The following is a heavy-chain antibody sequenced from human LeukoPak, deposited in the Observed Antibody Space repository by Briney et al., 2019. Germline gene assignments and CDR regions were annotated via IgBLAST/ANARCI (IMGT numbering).Heavy chain of an antibody. Sequence: GGSLRLSCAASGFTFSHYGMHWVRQAPGKGLEWVAIIWYDGNNKYYADSVKGRFTISRDNSKNTLYPQMNSLRPEDTAIYYCARDPSLRVTLDYWGQGTLVTVSS. V-gene: IGHV3-33*01. J-gene: IGHJ4*02. CDR3: ARDPSLRVTLDY. CDR1: GFTFSHYG. D-gene: IGHD5/OR15-5a*01. CDR2: IWYDGNNK.